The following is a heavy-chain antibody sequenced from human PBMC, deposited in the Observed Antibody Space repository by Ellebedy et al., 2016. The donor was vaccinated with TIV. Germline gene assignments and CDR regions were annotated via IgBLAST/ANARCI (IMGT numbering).Heavy chain of an antibody. Sequence: GESLKISCAASGFTFSIYSINWVRLPPGKGLKWVSFISTNSHCISYASSMRGRFSISRDNAKNSLYLQMSSLRVEDTAVYYCAILWDDPTGDIWGQGTMVTVSS. J-gene: IGHJ3*02. D-gene: IGHD3-16*01. V-gene: IGHV3-21*01. CDR3: AILWDDPTGDI. CDR1: GFTFSIYS. CDR2: ISTNSHCI.